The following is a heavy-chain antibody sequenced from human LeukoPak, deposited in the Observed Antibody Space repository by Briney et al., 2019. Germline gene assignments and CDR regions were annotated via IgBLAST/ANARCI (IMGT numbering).Heavy chain of an antibody. V-gene: IGHV4-59*01. CDR3: ARASPGAIFYYGMDV. CDR1: GGAITSYY. J-gene: IGHJ6*02. CDR2: TYNSGST. D-gene: IGHD3-9*01. Sequence: PSETLSLTCTVSGGAITSYYWSWIRQTPGKGLEWIGCTYNSGSTKYNPSLKSRVTISEDTSKNQFSLKLSSVTAADTAVYYCARASPGAIFYYGMDVWGQGTTVTVSS.